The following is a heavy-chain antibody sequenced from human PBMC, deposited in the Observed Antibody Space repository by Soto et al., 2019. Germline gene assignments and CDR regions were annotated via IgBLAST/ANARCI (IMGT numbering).Heavy chain of an antibody. CDR2: IIPIFGTA. V-gene: IGHV1-69*13. J-gene: IGHJ6*02. CDR3: ARENGLGYDYGMDG. CDR1: GGTFSSYA. D-gene: IGHD2-2*01. Sequence: GASVKVSCKASGGTFSSYAISWVRQAPGQGLEWMGGIIPIFGTANYAQKFQGRVTITADESTSTAYMELSSLRSEDTAVYYCARENGLGYDYGMDGWGQGTTVPVSS.